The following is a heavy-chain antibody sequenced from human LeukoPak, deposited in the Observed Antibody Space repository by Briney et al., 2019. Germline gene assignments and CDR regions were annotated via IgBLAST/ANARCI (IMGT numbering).Heavy chain of an antibody. Sequence: ASVKVSCKASGGTFSSYAISRVRQAPGQGLEWMGGIIPIFGTANYAQKFQGRVTITADESTSTAYMELSSLRSEDTAVYYCAREWGGIAVAGTGYFDYWGQGTLVTVSS. V-gene: IGHV1-69*13. D-gene: IGHD6-19*01. J-gene: IGHJ4*02. CDR2: IIPIFGTA. CDR3: AREWGGIAVAGTGYFDY. CDR1: GGTFSSYA.